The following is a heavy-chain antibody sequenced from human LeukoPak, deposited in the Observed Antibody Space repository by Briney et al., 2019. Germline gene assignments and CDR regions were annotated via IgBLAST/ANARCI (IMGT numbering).Heavy chain of an antibody. D-gene: IGHD4-23*01. CDR2: ISGSGHTT. Sequence: GGSLRLSCEASGFTFSSYGMSWVRQAPGKGLEWVSAISGSGHTTYYADSVKGRFTFSRDNSKNTLYLQMNSLRAEDTAVYYCAKIDYGSNTGSWGQGTLVTVSS. V-gene: IGHV3-23*01. CDR1: GFTFSSYG. CDR3: AKIDYGSNTGS. J-gene: IGHJ5*02.